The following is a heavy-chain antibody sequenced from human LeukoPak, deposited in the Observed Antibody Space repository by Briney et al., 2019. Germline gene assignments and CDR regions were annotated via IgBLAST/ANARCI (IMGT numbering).Heavy chain of an antibody. D-gene: IGHD1-26*01. Sequence: GGSLRLSCAVSGLTVSNNYMSWVRQAPGKGLEWVSVIYSGGSTYYADSVKGRFTISKDNSKNTVYLQMNSLRDEDTAVYYCARNVGYWGQGTLVTVSS. CDR1: GLTVSNNY. V-gene: IGHV3-53*01. J-gene: IGHJ4*02. CDR2: IYSGGST. CDR3: ARNVGY.